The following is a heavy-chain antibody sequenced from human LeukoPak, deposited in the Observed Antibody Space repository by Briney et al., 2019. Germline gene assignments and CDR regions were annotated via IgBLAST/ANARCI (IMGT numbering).Heavy chain of an antibody. D-gene: IGHD2-15*01. CDR3: ARERAPKDIVVVVAATLDY. CDR2: ISYDGSNK. Sequence: GGSLRLSCAASGFTFSSYAMHWVRQAPGKGLEWVAVISYDGSNKYYADSVKGRFTISRDNSKNTLYLQMNSLRAEDTAVYYCARERAPKDIVVVVAATLDYWGQGTLVTVSS. V-gene: IGHV3-30-3*01. J-gene: IGHJ4*02. CDR1: GFTFSSYA.